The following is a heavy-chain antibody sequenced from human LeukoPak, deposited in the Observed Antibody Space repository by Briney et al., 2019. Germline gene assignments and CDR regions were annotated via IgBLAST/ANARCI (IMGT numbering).Heavy chain of an antibody. D-gene: IGHD6-6*01. CDR2: ISNSGST. CDR3: GRDALVGYFSYYYIDV. V-gene: IGHV4-59*11. Sequence: SETLSLTCTVSDGPIRSHYWTWIRQSPLKGLEWIGGISNSGSTKYNPSLKSRVTISIDTSKSQFSLGLTSVTAADTAVYYCGRDALVGYFSYYYIDVWGKGTTVTVSS. J-gene: IGHJ6*03. CDR1: DGPIRSHY.